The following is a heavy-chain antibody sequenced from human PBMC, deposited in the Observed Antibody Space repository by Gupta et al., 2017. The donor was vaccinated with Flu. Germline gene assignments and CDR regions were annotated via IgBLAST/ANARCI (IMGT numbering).Heavy chain of an antibody. Sequence: YGAASGFNFNIYTVHWVRQAPGKGLEWVAGISYEGGNEHYADPVKGRFTISRDNSKNTLYLQMNSLRPDDTGTYYCAKMAVAATPPYYRMDLW. D-gene: IGHD6-19*01. CDR2: ISYEGGNE. J-gene: IGHJ6*01. CDR3: AKMAVAATPPYYRMDL. CDR1: GFNFNIYT. V-gene: IGHV3-30-3*02.